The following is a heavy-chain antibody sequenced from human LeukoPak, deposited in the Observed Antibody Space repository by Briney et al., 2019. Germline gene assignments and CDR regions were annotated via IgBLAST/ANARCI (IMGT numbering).Heavy chain of an antibody. CDR1: GGSISSGGYS. V-gene: IGHV4-30-2*01. J-gene: IGHJ3*02. CDR3: ARVTLYDCGVLRVPISFDM. Sequence: PSETLSLTCAVSGGSISSGGYSWSWIRQPPGKGLEWIGESSHTGRTNYNPSLKSRVTISVDTSKNEFTLNLRSVTAADTAVYYCARVTLYDCGVLRVPISFDMWGQGTMVTVSA. D-gene: IGHD3-16*01. CDR2: SSHTGRT.